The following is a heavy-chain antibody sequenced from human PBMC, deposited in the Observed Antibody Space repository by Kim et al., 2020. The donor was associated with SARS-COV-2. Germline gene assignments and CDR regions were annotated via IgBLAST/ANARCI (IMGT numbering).Heavy chain of an antibody. V-gene: IGHV3-74*01. CDR2: INGDGRST. CDR3: ARASYSSSGSGYFYYYMDV. Sequence: GGSLRLSCAASGFTFSRHWMHWVRQAPGKGLVWISRINGDGRSTNSADSVKGRITISRDNAKNTLYLQMNSLRVEDTAVYYCARASYSSSGSGYFYYYMDVWGKGTTVTASS. CDR1: GFTFSRHW. J-gene: IGHJ6*03. D-gene: IGHD6-13*01.